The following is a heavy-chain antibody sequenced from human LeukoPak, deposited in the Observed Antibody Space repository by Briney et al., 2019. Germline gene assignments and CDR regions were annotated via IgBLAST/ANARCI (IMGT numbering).Heavy chain of an antibody. D-gene: IGHD3-10*01. V-gene: IGHV3-21*01. CDR2: ISSSSSYI. J-gene: IGHJ4*02. CDR3: AREPLVRGVSFDY. CDR1: GFTFSSYS. Sequence: GGSLRLSCATSGFTFSSYSMNWVRQAPGKGLEWVSSISSSSSYIYYADSVKGRFTISRDSAKNSLYLQMNSLRAEDTAVYYCAREPLVRGVSFDYCGQGTRVTVSS.